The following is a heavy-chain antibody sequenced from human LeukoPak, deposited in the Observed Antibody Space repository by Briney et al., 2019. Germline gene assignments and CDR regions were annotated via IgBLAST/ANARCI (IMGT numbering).Heavy chain of an antibody. D-gene: IGHD6-13*01. J-gene: IGHJ4*02. CDR3: ARAGAAAGTPFDY. CDR2: ITSYNGNT. V-gene: IGHV1-18*01. CDR1: GYTFTSYG. Sequence: ASVKVSCKASGYTFTSYGISWVRQAPGQGLEWMGWITSYNGNTKYAQQLQGRVTMTTDTSTGTAYMELRSLRSDDTAVYYCARAGAAAGTPFDYWGQGTLVTVSS.